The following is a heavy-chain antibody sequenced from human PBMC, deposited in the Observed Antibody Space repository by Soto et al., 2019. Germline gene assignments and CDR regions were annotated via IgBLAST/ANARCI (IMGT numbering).Heavy chain of an antibody. V-gene: IGHV4-31*03. CDR2: IYYSEST. Sequence: PSATLSLTCTVPGGSVSSVRYSPSCFRQHPGKGLEWIGYIYYSESTYYNPSLKSRVTISVDKSKNQFSLKLSSVTAADTAVYDGARNRSRAGFFVYWGKGTLVTVSS. J-gene: IGHJ4*02. CDR3: ARNRSRAGFFVY. CDR1: GGSVSSVRYS. D-gene: IGHD6-13*01.